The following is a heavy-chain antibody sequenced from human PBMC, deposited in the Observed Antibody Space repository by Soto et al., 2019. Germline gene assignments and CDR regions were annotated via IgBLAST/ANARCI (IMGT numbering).Heavy chain of an antibody. Sequence: GGSLKISCNGVGYRLDPAWICWVRQMPGKGVELMGSIKRCCSELRYSPSFRGQVTISADAAVNTAYLQSDSLKASDTAMYYCARLITSSCDFLGQGNPVHVSS. CDR3: ARLITSSCDF. V-gene: IGHV5-51*01. CDR1: GYRLDPAW. J-gene: IGHJ4*02. D-gene: IGHD3-16*01. CDR2: IKRCCSEL.